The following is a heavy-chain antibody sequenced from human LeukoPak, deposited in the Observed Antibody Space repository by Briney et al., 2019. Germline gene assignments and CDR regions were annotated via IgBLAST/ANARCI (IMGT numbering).Heavy chain of an antibody. Sequence: PSETLSLTCAVYGGSFSGYYWSWIRQPPGKGLEWIGEINHSGGTNYNPSLKSRVTISVDTSKNQFSLKLSSVTAADTAVYCCARGTSSHSGWFDPWGQVTLVTVSS. J-gene: IGHJ5*02. CDR3: ARGTSSHSGWFDP. V-gene: IGHV4-34*01. CDR2: INHSGGT. CDR1: GGSFSGYY. D-gene: IGHD6-6*01.